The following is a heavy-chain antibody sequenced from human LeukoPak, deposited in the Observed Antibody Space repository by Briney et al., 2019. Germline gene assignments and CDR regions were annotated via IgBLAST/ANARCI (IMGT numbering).Heavy chain of an antibody. V-gene: IGHV3-23*01. CDR2: ISGSGGTT. J-gene: IGHJ4*02. CDR1: GFTFSSYG. CDR3: AKAVVRGVIGVFDY. Sequence: SGGSLRLSCAASGFTFSSYGMSWVRQAPGKGLEWVSAISGSGGTTYYADSVKGRFTISRDDSKNTLYLQMNSLRAEDTAVYYCAKAVVRGVIGVFDYWGQGTLVAVSS. D-gene: IGHD3-10*01.